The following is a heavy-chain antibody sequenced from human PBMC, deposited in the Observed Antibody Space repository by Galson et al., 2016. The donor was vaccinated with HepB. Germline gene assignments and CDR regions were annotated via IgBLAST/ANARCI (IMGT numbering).Heavy chain of an antibody. CDR1: GGSFSGYY. CDR3: ARPDALDVNAFGI. D-gene: IGHD1-1*01. V-gene: IGHV4-34*01. Sequence: SETLSLTCTVYGGSFSGYYWSWIRQFPGKGLEWIGGINHSGSTHHNPSLKSRVTISVDRSKNQFSLKLRYVTAADTAVYFCARPDALDVNAFGIWGQGTLVTVSS. J-gene: IGHJ3*02. CDR2: INHSGST.